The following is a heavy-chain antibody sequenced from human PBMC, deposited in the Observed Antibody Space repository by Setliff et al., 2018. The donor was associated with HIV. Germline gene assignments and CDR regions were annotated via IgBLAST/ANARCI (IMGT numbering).Heavy chain of an antibody. CDR1: GGSFSGYY. V-gene: IGHV4-34*01. CDR3: ARGHYYDGSGYYLRAFGI. CDR2: ILHSGST. Sequence: PSETLSLTCAVYGGSFSGYYWSWIRQPPGKGLEWIGEILHSGSTNYNPSLKSRVSISVDTSKNQLSLKLSSVTAADTAVYYCARGHYYDGSGYYLRAFGIWGQGTMVTVSS. J-gene: IGHJ3*02. D-gene: IGHD3-22*01.